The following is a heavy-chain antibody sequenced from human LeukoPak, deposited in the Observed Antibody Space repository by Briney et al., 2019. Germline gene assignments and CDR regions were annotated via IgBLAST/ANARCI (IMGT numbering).Heavy chain of an antibody. Sequence: KPSETLSLTCAVYGGSFSGYYWSWIRQPPGKGLEWIGSIYYSGSTYYNPSLKSRVTISVDTSKNQFSLKLSSVTAADTAVYYCARQWPYSSGRGFDYWGQGTLVTVSS. CDR3: ARQWPYSSGRGFDY. D-gene: IGHD6-19*01. J-gene: IGHJ4*02. CDR2: IYYSGST. V-gene: IGHV4-34*01. CDR1: GGSFSGYY.